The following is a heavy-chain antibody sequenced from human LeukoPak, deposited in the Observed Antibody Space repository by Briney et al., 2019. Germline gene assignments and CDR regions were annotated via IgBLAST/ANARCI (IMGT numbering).Heavy chain of an antibody. CDR3: ARVSIGWYSFDY. V-gene: IGHV3-74*01. Sequence: GGSLRLSCAASGFTFSTYWMHWVRQAPGKGLVWVSRINPDGTTTSYADPVKGRFTISRDNAKDTVYLQMNSLRAEDTAVYYCARVSIGWYSFDYWGQGTLVTVSS. J-gene: IGHJ4*02. CDR1: GFTFSTYW. CDR2: INPDGTTT. D-gene: IGHD6-19*01.